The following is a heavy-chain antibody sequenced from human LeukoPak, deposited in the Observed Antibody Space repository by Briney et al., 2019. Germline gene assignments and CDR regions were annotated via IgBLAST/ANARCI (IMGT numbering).Heavy chain of an antibody. Sequence: GGSLRLSCAASGFTFSSYAMSWVRQAPGKGLEWVAVISYDGSNKYYADSVKGRFTISRDNSKNTLYLQMNSLRAEDTAVYYCARVWAVAAQGDYWGQGTLVTVSS. CDR2: ISYDGSNK. CDR3: ARVWAVAAQGDY. J-gene: IGHJ4*02. V-gene: IGHV3-30-3*01. CDR1: GFTFSSYA. D-gene: IGHD6-19*01.